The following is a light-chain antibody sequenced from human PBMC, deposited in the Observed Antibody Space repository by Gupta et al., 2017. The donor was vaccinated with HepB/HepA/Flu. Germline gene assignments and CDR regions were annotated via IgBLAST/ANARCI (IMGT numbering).Light chain of an antibody. J-gene: IGKJ2*04. Sequence: IQMTQSPSSLSASVEDRVTITCPASQSISSYLNWYQQKPGKAPKLLIYAASSLQSGVPSRFSGSGSGTDFTLTISSLQPEDFATYYCQQSYSTLMCSFGQGTKLEIK. CDR3: QQSYSTLMCS. V-gene: IGKV1-39*01. CDR2: AAS. CDR1: QSISSY.